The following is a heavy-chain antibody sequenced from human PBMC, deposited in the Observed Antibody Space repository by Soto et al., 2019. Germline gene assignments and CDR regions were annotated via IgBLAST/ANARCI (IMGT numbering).Heavy chain of an antibody. CDR2: ISWNSGSI. CDR1: VFTFGDFA. J-gene: IGHJ4*02. Sequence: GWSLRLSCASSVFTFGDFAMHWVRQAPGKGPEWVSGISWNSGSIGYADSVKGRFTISRDNAKNSLYLQINSLRGDDTAVYYCARAQWELDYWGQGTLVTVS. CDR3: ARAQWELDY. V-gene: IGHV3-9*01. D-gene: IGHD1-26*01.